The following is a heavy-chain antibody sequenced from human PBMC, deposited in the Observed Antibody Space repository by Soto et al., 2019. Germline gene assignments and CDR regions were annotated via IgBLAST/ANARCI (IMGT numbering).Heavy chain of an antibody. V-gene: IGHV4-59*01. J-gene: IGHJ4*02. CDR3: ARDGIAVAGFDY. D-gene: IGHD6-19*01. CDR2: IYYSGST. Sequence: QVQLQESGPGLVKPSETLSLTCTVSGGSISSYYWSWIRQPPGKGVEWIGYIYYSGSTNYSPSLKSRVTISVDTSKNQFSLKLSSVSAADTAVYYCARDGIAVAGFDYWGQGTLVTVSS. CDR1: GGSISSYY.